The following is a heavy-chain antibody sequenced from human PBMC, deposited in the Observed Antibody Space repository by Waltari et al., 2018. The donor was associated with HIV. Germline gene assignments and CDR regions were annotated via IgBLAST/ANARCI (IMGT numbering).Heavy chain of an antibody. CDR3: ARGLVVPAAMRGNGFDP. CDR2: IYTIRGT. J-gene: IGHJ5*02. CDR1: GGSISSGSYY. V-gene: IGHV4-61*02. D-gene: IGHD2-2*01. Sequence: QVQLQESGPGMVKPSQTLSLTCTVSGGSISSGSYYWSWIRQPARKGLEWIGRIYTIRGTNYNPSLKGRVTIAVDTSKNQFSLKLRSVTAADTAVYYCARGLVVPAAMRGNGFDPWGQGTLVTVSS.